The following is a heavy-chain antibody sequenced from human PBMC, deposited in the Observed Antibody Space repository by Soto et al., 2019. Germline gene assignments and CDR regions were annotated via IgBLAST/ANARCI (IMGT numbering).Heavy chain of an antibody. Sequence: QVQLQESGPGLVKPSQTLSLTCTVSGGSISSGGYYWSWIRQHPGKGLEWIGYIYYSGRAYYNPSLKRRVTISVDTSKNQVSLKLSSVTAADTAVYYCARGPGTMAKIDYWGQGTLVTVSS. D-gene: IGHD3-10*01. V-gene: IGHV4-31*03. J-gene: IGHJ4*02. CDR3: ARGPGTMAKIDY. CDR1: GGSISSGGYY. CDR2: IYYSGRA.